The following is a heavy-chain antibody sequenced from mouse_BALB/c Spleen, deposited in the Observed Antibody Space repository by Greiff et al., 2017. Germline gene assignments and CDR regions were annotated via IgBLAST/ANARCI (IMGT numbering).Heavy chain of an antibody. CDR3: ARYNYYGSSYRYFDV. CDR1: GDSITSGY. Sequence: VQLKESGPSLVKPSQTLSLTCSVTGDSITSGYWNWIRKFPGNKLEYMGYISYSGSTYYNPSLKSRISITRDTSKNQYYLQLNSVTTEDTATYYCARYNYYGSSYRYFDVWGAGTTVTVSS. J-gene: IGHJ1*01. D-gene: IGHD1-1*01. V-gene: IGHV3-8*02. CDR2: ISYSGST.